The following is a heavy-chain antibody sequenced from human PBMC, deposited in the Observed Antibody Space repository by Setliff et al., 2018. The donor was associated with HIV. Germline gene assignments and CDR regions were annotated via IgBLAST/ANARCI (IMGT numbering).Heavy chain of an antibody. D-gene: IGHD3-9*01. V-gene: IGHV4-39*01. CDR3: ATRNTLRYFEWLNYYYYYMDV. CDR1: GGSISSSNYY. J-gene: IGHJ6*03. CDR2: IYYSGNA. Sequence: SETLSLTCTVSGGSISSSNYYWGWSRQPPGKGPEWIGSIYYSGNAYYNPSLKSRVTISVDTSENQFSLKLSSVTAADTAVYYCATRNTLRYFEWLNYYYYYMDVWGKGTTVTVSS.